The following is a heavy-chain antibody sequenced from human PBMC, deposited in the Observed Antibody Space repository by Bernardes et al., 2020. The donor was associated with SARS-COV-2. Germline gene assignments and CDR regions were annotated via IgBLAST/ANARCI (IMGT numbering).Heavy chain of an antibody. CDR3: ARGGYDSSGYAGPAEYFQH. CDR1: GGSISSGGYY. D-gene: IGHD3-22*01. CDR2: IYYSGST. V-gene: IGHV4-31*03. J-gene: IGHJ1*01. Sequence: SETLSLTCTVSGGSISSGGYYWSWIRQHPGKGLEWIGYIYYSGSTYYNPSLKSRVTISVDTSKNQFPLKLSSVTAADTAVYYCARGGYDSSGYAGPAEYFQHWGQGTLVTVSS.